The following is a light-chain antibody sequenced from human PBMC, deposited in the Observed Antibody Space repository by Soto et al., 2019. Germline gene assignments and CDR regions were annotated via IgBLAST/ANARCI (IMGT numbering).Light chain of an antibody. J-gene: IGKJ1*01. CDR1: QSVSSSY. V-gene: IGKV3-20*01. CDR2: SAS. Sequence: EIVLTQSPVTFSLSPGERATLSCRASQSVSSSYLAWYQQTPGQAPRLLIYSASSRATGIPDRFSGSGSGTDFTLTISRLEPEDFAVYYCQQHGSSPWTFGQGTKVDIK. CDR3: QQHGSSPWT.